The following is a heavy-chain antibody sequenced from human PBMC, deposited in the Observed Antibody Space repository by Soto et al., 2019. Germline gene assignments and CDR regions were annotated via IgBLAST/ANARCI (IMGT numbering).Heavy chain of an antibody. CDR3: ARYCSSTSCDHYFDY. J-gene: IGHJ4*02. V-gene: IGHV1-18*01. D-gene: IGHD2-2*01. Sequence: GPSVKVSCKASGYSFTNYDISWVRQAPGQGLEWMGWISPYNGDTNYAQKLQGRVTMTTDTSTSTAYMELRSLRSDDTAVYYCARYCSSTSCDHYFDYWGQGTLVTVSS. CDR1: GYSFTNYD. CDR2: ISPYNGDT.